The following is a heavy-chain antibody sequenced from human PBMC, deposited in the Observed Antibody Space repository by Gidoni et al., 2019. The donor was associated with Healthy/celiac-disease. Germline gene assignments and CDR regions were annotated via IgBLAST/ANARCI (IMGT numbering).Heavy chain of an antibody. CDR2: INPSGGST. J-gene: IGHJ4*02. D-gene: IGHD4-17*01. Sequence: QVQLVQSGAEVKKPGASVKVSCKASGYTFTSYYTHWVRQAPGQGLEWMGIINPSGGSTSYAQKFQGRVTMTRDTSTSTVYMELSSLRSEDTAVYYCARAYGGNLPFDYWGQGTLVTVSS. CDR1: GYTFTSYY. V-gene: IGHV1-46*01. CDR3: ARAYGGNLPFDY.